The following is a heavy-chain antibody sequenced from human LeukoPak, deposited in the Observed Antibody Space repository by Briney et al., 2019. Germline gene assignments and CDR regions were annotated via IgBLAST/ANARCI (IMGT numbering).Heavy chain of an antibody. CDR1: GYTFTGYY. CDR3: ASLPGGLYGDYGGGGDY. Sequence: ASVKVSCKASGYTFTGYYMHWVRQAPGQGLEWMGWINPNSGGTNYAQKFQGRVTMTRDTSISTAYMELSRLRSDDTAVYYCASLPGGLYGDYGGGGDYWGQGTLVTVSS. CDR2: INPNSGGT. J-gene: IGHJ4*02. D-gene: IGHD4-17*01. V-gene: IGHV1-2*02.